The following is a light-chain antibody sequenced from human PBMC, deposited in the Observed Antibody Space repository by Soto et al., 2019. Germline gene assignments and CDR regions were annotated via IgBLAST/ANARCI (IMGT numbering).Light chain of an antibody. J-gene: IGKJ4*01. Sequence: DIVMTQSPDSLAVSLGERATINCKSRQSVLYSSNNKNYLAWYQQKPGQPPKLLIYWASTRESGVPDRFSGSGSGTDFTLPISSLQTEDVAVYYCQQYYSTPPLTFGGGTKVEIK. CDR2: WAS. CDR3: QQYYSTPPLT. V-gene: IGKV4-1*01. CDR1: QSVLYSSNNKNY.